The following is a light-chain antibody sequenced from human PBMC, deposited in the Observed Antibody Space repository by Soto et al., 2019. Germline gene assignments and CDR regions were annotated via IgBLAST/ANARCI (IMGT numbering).Light chain of an antibody. V-gene: IGLV2-14*01. Sequence: QSALTQPASVSGSPGQSITISCTGTSSDVGGYKYVSWYQQHPGKAPKLIIYEVSKRPSGVSHRFSGSKSGNTASLTISGLQAEDEADYYCSSYTSGSTLVVFGGGTMLT. J-gene: IGLJ3*02. CDR1: SSDVGGYKY. CDR2: EVS. CDR3: SSYTSGSTLVV.